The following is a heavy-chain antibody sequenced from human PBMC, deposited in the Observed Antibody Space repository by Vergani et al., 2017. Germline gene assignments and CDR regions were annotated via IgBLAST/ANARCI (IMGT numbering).Heavy chain of an antibody. CDR1: GFTFTYHG. Sequence: EVNLVESGGGLVHPGGSLRLACATSGFTFTYHGMYWVRQGPGKGLEFVSGIGNYGGSIQYGNSVKGRFIISRDNSKRTVFLQMGSLTTEDTGVYYCARQLRTARSGILHAFDIWGHETLVTVSS. CDR2: IGNYGGSI. V-gene: IGHV3-64*01. CDR3: ARQLRTARSGILHAFDI. J-gene: IGHJ3*02. D-gene: IGHD1-1*01.